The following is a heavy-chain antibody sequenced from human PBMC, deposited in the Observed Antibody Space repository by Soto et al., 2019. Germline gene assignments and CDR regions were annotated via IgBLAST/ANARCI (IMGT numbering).Heavy chain of an antibody. D-gene: IGHD6-19*01. CDR3: ARLSAIAVAIDY. CDR1: GGSISSYY. CDR2: IYYSGST. Sequence: TLSLTCTVSGGSISSYYWSWIRQPPGKGLEWIGYIYYSGSTNYNPSLKSRVTISVDTSKNQFSLKLSSVTAADTAVYYCARLSAIAVAIDYWGQGTLVTVSS. V-gene: IGHV4-59*08. J-gene: IGHJ4*02.